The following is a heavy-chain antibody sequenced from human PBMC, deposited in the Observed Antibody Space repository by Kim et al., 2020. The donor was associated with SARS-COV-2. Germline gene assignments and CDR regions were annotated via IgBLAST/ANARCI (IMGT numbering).Heavy chain of an antibody. V-gene: IGHV3-30*04. J-gene: IGHJ4*02. CDR3: ARDHHSHQRGKIKQQLRSY. Sequence: GGSLRLSCAASGFTFSSYAMHWVRQAPGKGLEWVAVISYDGSNKYYADSVKGRFTISRDNSKNTLYLQMNSLRAEDTAVYYCARDHHSHQRGKIKQQLRSYWGQGTLVTVSS. CDR1: GFTFSSYA. CDR2: ISYDGSNK. D-gene: IGHD6-13*01.